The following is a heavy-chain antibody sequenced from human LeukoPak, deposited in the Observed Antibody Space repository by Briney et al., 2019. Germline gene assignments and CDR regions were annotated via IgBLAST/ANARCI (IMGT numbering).Heavy chain of an antibody. CDR1: GFTFTYYG. D-gene: IGHD6-19*01. CDR2: IAYDGTIQ. V-gene: IGHV3-30*18. CDR3: AKESTMRVAASLDY. J-gene: IGHJ4*02. Sequence: TGGSLRLSCAASGFTFTYYGMHWVRQAPGKGLEWVGDIAYDGTIQYYGDSMKGRFTISRDNSKNMLYLQTNSLRADDTAVYFCAKESTMRVAASLDYWGQGTLVAVSS.